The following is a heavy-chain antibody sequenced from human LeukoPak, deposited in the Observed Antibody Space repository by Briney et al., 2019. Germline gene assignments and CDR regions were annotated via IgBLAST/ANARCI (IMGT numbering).Heavy chain of an antibody. CDR2: ISGSSGST. Sequence: GGSLRLSCEASGFTFSSYAMSWVRQAPGKGLEWVSGISGSSGSTDYADSVKGRFTISRDKSKNTLYLQMNSLRAEDTAVYYCCLWFNNWFDPWGQGTLVTVSS. V-gene: IGHV3-23*01. CDR1: GFTFSSYA. CDR3: CLWFNNWFDP. D-gene: IGHD3-10*01. J-gene: IGHJ5*02.